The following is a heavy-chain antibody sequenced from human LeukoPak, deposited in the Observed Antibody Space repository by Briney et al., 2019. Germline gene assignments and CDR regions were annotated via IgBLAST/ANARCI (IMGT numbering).Heavy chain of an antibody. V-gene: IGHV3-23*01. CDR2: IIVRARIT. CDR3: AKVPMGGARGFDY. Sequence: PGGFLRFSVAALGITFRSSAMTWFGQAPGKGLKWVSAIIVRARITYYADPVKGRFTISTDNSKNPLYLQMNSLRAEATPVYSCAKVPMGGARGFDYWGQGNLVTVSS. J-gene: IGHJ4*02. CDR1: GITFRSSA. D-gene: IGHD1-26*01.